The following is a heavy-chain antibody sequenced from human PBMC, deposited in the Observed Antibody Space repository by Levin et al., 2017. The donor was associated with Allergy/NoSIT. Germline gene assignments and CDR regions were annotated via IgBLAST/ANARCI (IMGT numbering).Heavy chain of an antibody. CDR3: ARVAFCGGDCGLESFDY. CDR1: GGSISSSSYY. D-gene: IGHD2-21*02. Sequence: PGGSLRLSCTVSGGSISSSSYYWGWIRQPPGKGLEWIASIYYSGSTSYNPSLKSRVIISVDTSKNQFSLKLSSVTAADTAVYYCARVAFCGGDCGLESFDYWGQGTLVTVSS. J-gene: IGHJ4*02. V-gene: IGHV4-39*07. CDR2: IYYSGST.